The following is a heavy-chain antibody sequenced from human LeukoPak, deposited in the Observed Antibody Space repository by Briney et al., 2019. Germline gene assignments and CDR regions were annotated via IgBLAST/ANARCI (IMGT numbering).Heavy chain of an antibody. J-gene: IGHJ6*02. CDR2: ISFDGSKI. CDR3: VKRGGGGYGLDV. V-gene: IGHV3-30*18. D-gene: IGHD2-15*01. Sequence: PGGSLRLSCAASGFTFTRYAIHWVRQPPGEGPECVAVISFDGSKIYYADSVKGRFTISRDDSKNTAYLQMNSLRLEDTAMYYCVKRGGGGYGLDVWGQGTTVTVSS. CDR1: GFTFTRYA.